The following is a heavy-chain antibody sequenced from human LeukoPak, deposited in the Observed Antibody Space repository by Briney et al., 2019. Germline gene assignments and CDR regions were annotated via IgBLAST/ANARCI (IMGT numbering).Heavy chain of an antibody. CDR3: GKEDY. V-gene: IGHV3-30*04. Sequence: GGSLRLSCAASGLTFSSYAMHWVRQAPGKGLEWVAVMSYDGSNKYYADSVRGRFTISRDNSKNTLYLQMDSLRAEDTALYYCGKEDYWGQGTLVTVSS. CDR1: GLTFSSYA. J-gene: IGHJ4*02. CDR2: MSYDGSNK.